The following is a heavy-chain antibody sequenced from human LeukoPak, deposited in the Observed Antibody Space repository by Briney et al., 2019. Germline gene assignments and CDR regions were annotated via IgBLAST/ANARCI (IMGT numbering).Heavy chain of an antibody. CDR2: IYYSGST. CDR3: ARSLRSYWYFDL. Sequence: SETLSLTCTDSGGSISSYYWSWIRQPPGKGLEWIGYIYYSGSTNYNPSLKSRVTISVDTSKNQFSLKLSSVTAADTAVYYCARSLRSYWYFDLWGRGTLVTVSS. CDR1: GGSISSYY. V-gene: IGHV4-59*01. J-gene: IGHJ2*01. D-gene: IGHD5/OR15-5a*01.